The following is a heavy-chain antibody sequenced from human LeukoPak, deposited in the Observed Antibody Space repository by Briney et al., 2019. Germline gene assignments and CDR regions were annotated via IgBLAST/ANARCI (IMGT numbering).Heavy chain of an antibody. J-gene: IGHJ4*02. CDR3: ARAGSSWSFDY. Sequence: SETLSLICTVSGDSVSSYYWSWIRQPPGKGLEWIGYIYYIGKINYNPSLKSRATISVDTSKSQVSLNLSSVTAADTAVYYCARAGSSWSFDYWGQGALVTVSS. D-gene: IGHD6-13*01. CDR2: IYYIGKI. V-gene: IGHV4-59*02. CDR1: GDSVSSYY.